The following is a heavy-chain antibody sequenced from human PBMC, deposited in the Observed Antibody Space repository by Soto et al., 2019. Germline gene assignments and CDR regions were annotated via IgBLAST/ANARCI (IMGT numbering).Heavy chain of an antibody. J-gene: IGHJ4*02. V-gene: IGHV3-21*01. Sequence: EVQLVESGGGLVKPRGSLRLSCAASGFTFSTYSMNWVRQAPGKGLEWVASISSSRGYICYADSVKGRFTISRDNAKNSLFLQMDSLRAEDTAVYYCARGRSINTNMDYWGQGTLVTVSS. CDR2: ISSSRGYI. CDR3: ARGRSINTNMDY. D-gene: IGHD2-2*01. CDR1: GFTFSTYS.